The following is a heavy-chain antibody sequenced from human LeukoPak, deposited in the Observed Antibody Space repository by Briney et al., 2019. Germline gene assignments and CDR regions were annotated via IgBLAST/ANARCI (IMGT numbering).Heavy chain of an antibody. Sequence: GGSLRLSCAASGFIFGSNWMSWVRQAPGKGLEWVANIKQDGGEKYYVDSVKGRFTISRDNAKNSLYLQMNSLRADDTAVYYCAKGFSPYYDSSEGWFDPWGQGTLVTVSS. V-gene: IGHV3-7*04. J-gene: IGHJ5*02. CDR3: AKGFSPYYDSSEGWFDP. D-gene: IGHD3-22*01. CDR2: IKQDGGEK. CDR1: GFIFGSNW.